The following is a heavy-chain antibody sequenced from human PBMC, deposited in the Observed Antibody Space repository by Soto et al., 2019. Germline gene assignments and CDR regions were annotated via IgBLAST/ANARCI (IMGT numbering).Heavy chain of an antibody. D-gene: IGHD3-9*01. CDR3: ARVPEAARPGYESYSYMDV. V-gene: IGHV6-1*01. CDR1: GDSVSSNSAA. Sequence: SQTLSLTCAISGDSVSSNSAAWNWIRQSPSRGLEWLGRTYYRAKWYNDYAVSVKSRITINPDTSKNQFSLQLNSVTPEDTAVYYCARVPEAARPGYESYSYMDVWGKGTTVTVSS. J-gene: IGHJ6*03. CDR2: TYYRAKWYN.